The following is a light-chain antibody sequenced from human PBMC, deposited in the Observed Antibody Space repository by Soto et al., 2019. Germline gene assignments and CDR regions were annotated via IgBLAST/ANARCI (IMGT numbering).Light chain of an antibody. CDR2: DAS. V-gene: IGKV3-11*01. J-gene: IGKJ1*01. CDR3: QQRSNWPVT. Sequence: TQSASALSMYLGHSATLSCRASQSVSSYLAWYQQKPGQAPRLLIYDASNRATGIPARFSGSGSGTDFTLTISSLEPEDFAVYYCQQRSNWPVTFGQGTKVDI. CDR1: QSVSSY.